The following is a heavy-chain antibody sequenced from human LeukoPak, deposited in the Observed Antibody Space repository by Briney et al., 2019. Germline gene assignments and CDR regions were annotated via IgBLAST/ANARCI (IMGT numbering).Heavy chain of an antibody. Sequence: GGSLRLSCAASGFTFDDYGMSWVRQAPGKGLEWVSGINWNGGSTGYADSVKGRFTISRDNAKNSLYLQMNSLRSEDTAVYYCARDRRGGGSSYYYGSEATYMDVWGKGTTVTVSS. CDR1: GFTFDDYG. CDR2: INWNGGST. CDR3: ARDRRGGGSSYYYGSEATYMDV. D-gene: IGHD3-10*01. J-gene: IGHJ6*03. V-gene: IGHV3-20*04.